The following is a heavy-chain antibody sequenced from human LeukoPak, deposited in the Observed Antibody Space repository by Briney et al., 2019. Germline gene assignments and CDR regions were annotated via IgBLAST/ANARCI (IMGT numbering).Heavy chain of an antibody. CDR2: IYTSGST. CDR1: GGSFSSYY. V-gene: IGHV4-4*07. D-gene: IGHD3-16*02. Sequence: SETLSLTCAVYGGSFSSYYWSWIRQPAGKGLEWIGRIYTSGSTNYNPSLKSRVTMSVDTSKNQFSLKLSSVTAADTAVYYCARDYHYYYYMDVWGKGTTVTVSS. CDR3: ARDYHYYYYMDV. J-gene: IGHJ6*03.